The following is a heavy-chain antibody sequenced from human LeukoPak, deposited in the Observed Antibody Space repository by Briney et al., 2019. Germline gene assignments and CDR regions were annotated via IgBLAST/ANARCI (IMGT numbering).Heavy chain of an antibody. CDR1: GFTSSAQH. Sequence: PWGSLRFTCAGSGFTSSAQHMDRVRQAPGKGLEWVGRIRNKANSYTTEYAASVKGRFTISRDDSKNSLYLQMNSLKCEDTAVYYCAREWDSGSYYLGYFDYWGQGTLVTVSS. J-gene: IGHJ4*02. CDR3: AREWDSGSYYLGYFDY. D-gene: IGHD1-26*01. CDR2: IRNKANSYTT. V-gene: IGHV3-72*01.